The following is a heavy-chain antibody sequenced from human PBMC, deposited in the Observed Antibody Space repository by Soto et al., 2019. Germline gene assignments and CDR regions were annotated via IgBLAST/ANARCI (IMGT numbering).Heavy chain of an antibody. J-gene: IGHJ4*02. Sequence: PSENLSLTCTVSGGSISSGGYYWSWICKHPGKGLEWIGYIYYSGSTYYNPSLKSRVTISVDTSKNQFSLKLSSVTAADTAVYYCAGAVAGTGYFDYWGQGTLVTVSS. CDR2: IYYSGST. D-gene: IGHD6-19*01. V-gene: IGHV4-31*03. CDR1: GGSISSGGYY. CDR3: AGAVAGTGYFDY.